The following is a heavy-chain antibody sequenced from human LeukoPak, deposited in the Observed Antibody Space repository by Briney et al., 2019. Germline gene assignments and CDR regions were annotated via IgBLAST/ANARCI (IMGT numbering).Heavy chain of an antibody. CDR3: ARGPTRSGGGFDY. Sequence: SETLSLTCTVSGGSISSSSYYWGWIRQPPGKGLEWIGSIYYSGSTYYNPSLKSRVIISVDTSKNQFSLKLSSVTAADTAVYYCARGPTRSGGGFDYWGQGTLVTVSS. D-gene: IGHD3-16*01. J-gene: IGHJ4*02. V-gene: IGHV4-39*01. CDR1: GGSISSSSYY. CDR2: IYYSGST.